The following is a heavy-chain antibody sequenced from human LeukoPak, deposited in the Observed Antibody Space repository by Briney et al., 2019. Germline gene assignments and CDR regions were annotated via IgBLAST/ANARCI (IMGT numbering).Heavy chain of an antibody. CDR3: AITVTTDY. V-gene: IGHV3-21*01. CDR1: GFTFSSYS. CDR2: INNSSSYI. J-gene: IGHJ4*02. Sequence: PGGSLRLSCAASGFTFSSYSMNWVRQAPGKGLEWVSSINNSSSYIYYADSVKGRFTISRDNAKNSLYLQMNSLRAEDTAVYFCAITVTTDYWGQGTLVTVSS. D-gene: IGHD4-17*01.